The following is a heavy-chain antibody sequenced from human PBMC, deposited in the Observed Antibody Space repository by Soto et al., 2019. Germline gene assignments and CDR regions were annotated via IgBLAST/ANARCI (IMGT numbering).Heavy chain of an antibody. CDR3: ARDLEEWFGELLAVHGMDV. J-gene: IGHJ6*02. Sequence: SVKVSCKASGGTFSSYAISWVRQAPGQGLEWMGGIIPIFGTANYAQKFQGRVTITADESTSTAYMELSSLRSEDTAVYYCARDLEEWFGELLAVHGMDVWGQGTTVTVSS. CDR1: GGTFSSYA. D-gene: IGHD3-10*01. V-gene: IGHV1-69*13. CDR2: IIPIFGTA.